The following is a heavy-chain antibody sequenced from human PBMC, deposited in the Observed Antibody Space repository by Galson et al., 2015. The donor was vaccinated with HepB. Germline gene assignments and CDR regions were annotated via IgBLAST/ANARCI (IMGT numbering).Heavy chain of an antibody. V-gene: IGHV1-2*02. CDR2: INPNSGGT. Sequence: SVKVSCKASGYTFTGYYMHWVRQAPGQGLEWMGWINPNSGGTNYAQKFQGRVTMTRDTSISTAYMELSRLRSDDTAVYYCARAGNDFWSGRYYVWGQGTLVTVSS. CDR3: ARAGNDFWSGRYYV. D-gene: IGHD3-3*01. CDR1: GYTFTGYY. J-gene: IGHJ4*02.